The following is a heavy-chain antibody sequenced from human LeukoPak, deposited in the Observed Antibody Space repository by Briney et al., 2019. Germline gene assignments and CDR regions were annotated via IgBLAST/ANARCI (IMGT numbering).Heavy chain of an antibody. CDR1: GGSISSSTYS. V-gene: IGHV4-39*01. CDR3: ARHGSYYFWFDP. CDR2: IFNSGTT. D-gene: IGHD1-26*01. Sequence: PSETLSLTCTVSGGSISSSTYSWGWIRQPPGKGLEWIGSIFNSGTTYYNPSLKSRVTISVDTSKNQFSLKLNSVTAADTAVYYCARHGSYYFWFDPWGQGTLVTVSS. J-gene: IGHJ5*02.